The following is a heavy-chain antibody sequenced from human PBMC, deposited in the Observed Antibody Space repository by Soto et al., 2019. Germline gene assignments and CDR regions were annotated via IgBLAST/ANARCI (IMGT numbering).Heavy chain of an antibody. CDR1: GYTFTNYG. Sequence: QVQLVQSGTEVKKPAASVKVSCKASGYTFTNYGISWVRQAPGQGLEWLAWINTYNGHTNYAQKLQGRVTLTTDTSTSTAYMELRSLRSDDTAVYYCARDLLYSSRSTVRFDIWGQGTMVTVSS. D-gene: IGHD6-13*01. V-gene: IGHV1-18*01. J-gene: IGHJ3*02. CDR3: ARDLLYSSRSTVRFDI. CDR2: INTYNGHT.